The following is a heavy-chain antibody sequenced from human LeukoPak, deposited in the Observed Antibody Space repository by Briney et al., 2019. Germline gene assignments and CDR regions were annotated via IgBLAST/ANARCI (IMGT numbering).Heavy chain of an antibody. D-gene: IGHD4-17*01. CDR3: ARLHYGDYGYYDY. J-gene: IGHJ4*02. V-gene: IGHV3-21*01. Sequence: GGSLRLSCAASGFTFSSFPMNWVRQAPGKGLEWVSSISSGSGYINYADSVKGRFTISRDNAKNSLYLQMDSLRAEDAALYFCARLHYGDYGYYDYWGQGTLVTVSS. CDR2: ISSGSGYI. CDR1: GFTFSSFP.